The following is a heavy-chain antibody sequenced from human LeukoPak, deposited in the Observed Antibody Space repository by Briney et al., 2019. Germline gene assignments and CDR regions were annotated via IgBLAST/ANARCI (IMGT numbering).Heavy chain of an antibody. D-gene: IGHD6-19*01. CDR2: IYYIYST. V-gene: IGHV4-30-4*01. CDR1: GGSISSNDYY. Sequence: SETLSLTCTVSGGSISSNDYYWSWIRQPPGKGLEWIGYIYYIYSTKYNPSLRTRVTISVDTSKNQFSLKLSSVTAADTAVYYCARLLSVAGTFWFDPWGQGTLVTVSS. CDR3: ARLLSVAGTFWFDP. J-gene: IGHJ5*02.